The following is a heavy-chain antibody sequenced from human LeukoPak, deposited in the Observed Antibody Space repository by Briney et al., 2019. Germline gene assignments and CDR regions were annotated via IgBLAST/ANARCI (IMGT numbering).Heavy chain of an antibody. Sequence: SETLSLTCNVSGGSISSGDKYWSWIRQPPGKGLEWIGYIYYSGSTYYNPSLKSRLTISLDTSKNQFSLNLNSVTAADTAVYYCARMTSSPRFDFWGQGALVTVSS. CDR3: ARMTSSPRFDF. J-gene: IGHJ4*02. D-gene: IGHD2-2*01. CDR2: IYYSGST. CDR1: GGSISSGDKY. V-gene: IGHV4-31*03.